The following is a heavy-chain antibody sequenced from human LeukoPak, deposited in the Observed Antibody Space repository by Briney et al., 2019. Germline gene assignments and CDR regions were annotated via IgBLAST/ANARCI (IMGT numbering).Heavy chain of an antibody. V-gene: IGHV1-69*05. CDR1: GGTFSSYA. CDR3: ARSLDHSSSWYTSPHYYYYYYYMDV. CDR2: IIPIFGTA. Sequence: GASVKVSCKASGGTFSSYAISWVRQAPGQGLEWMGGIIPIFGTANYAQKFQGRVTITTDESTSTAYMELSSLRSEDTAVYYCARSLDHSSSWYTSPHYYYYYYYMDVWGKGTTVTVSS. J-gene: IGHJ6*03. D-gene: IGHD6-13*01.